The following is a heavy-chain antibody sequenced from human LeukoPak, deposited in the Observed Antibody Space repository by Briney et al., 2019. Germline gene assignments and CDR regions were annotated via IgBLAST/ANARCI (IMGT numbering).Heavy chain of an antibody. CDR1: GFTFSSYE. CDR3: AKDTVAALKSYYYYYYMDV. Sequence: PGGSLRLSCAASGFTFSSYEMNWVRQAPGKGLEWVSYISSSGSTIYYADSVKGRFTISRDNAKNSLYLQMNRLRAEDTAVYYCAKDTVAALKSYYYYYYMDVWGKGTTVTVSS. V-gene: IGHV3-48*03. CDR2: ISSSGSTI. J-gene: IGHJ6*03. D-gene: IGHD6-6*01.